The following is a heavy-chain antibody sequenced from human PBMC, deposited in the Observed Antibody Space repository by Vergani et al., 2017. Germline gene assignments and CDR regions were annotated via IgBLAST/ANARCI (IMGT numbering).Heavy chain of an antibody. J-gene: IGHJ5*02. CDR3: ARDSWTSELRGVYWFDT. CDR1: GGSISSGSLY. D-gene: IGHD3-10*01. Sequence: QVQLHESGPGLVKPSQTLSLTCTVSGGSISSGSLYWSWIRQPDGKGLEWIGRIHSSGTTNYNPSLKSRVTLSVDTSKNQLSLRMTSVTAADTAVYYCARDSWTSELRGVYWFDTWGQGTLVSVSS. CDR2: IHSSGTT. V-gene: IGHV4-61*02.